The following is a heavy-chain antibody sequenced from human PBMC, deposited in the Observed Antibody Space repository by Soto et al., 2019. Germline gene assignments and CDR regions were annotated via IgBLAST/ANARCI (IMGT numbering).Heavy chain of an antibody. V-gene: IGHV4-30-2*01. J-gene: IGHJ6*02. CDR1: GGCVSSGVFS. CDR3: ARGHYYYAMDV. CDR2: ISHGGSP. Sequence: SDTLSLTCAVSGGCVSSGVFSWNWIRQPPGQGLEWIGYISHGGSPHYTPSLRSRVSISVDRSTNVISLNLTSMTPADTAVYFCARGHYYYAMDVWGQGTTVTVSS.